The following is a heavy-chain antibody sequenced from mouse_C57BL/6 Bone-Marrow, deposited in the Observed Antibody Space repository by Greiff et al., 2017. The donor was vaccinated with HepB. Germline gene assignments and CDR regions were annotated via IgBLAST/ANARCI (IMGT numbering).Heavy chain of an antibody. J-gene: IGHJ2*01. D-gene: IGHD2-14*01. Sequence: QVQLKESGAELARPGASVKLSCKASGYTFTSYGISWVKQITGQGLEWIGEIYPRSGNTYYNEKFKGKATLTADKSSSTAYMELRSLTSEDSAVYFCAREGGVLAYWGQGTTLTVSS. CDR1: GYTFTSYG. V-gene: IGHV1-81*01. CDR2: IYPRSGNT. CDR3: AREGGVLAY.